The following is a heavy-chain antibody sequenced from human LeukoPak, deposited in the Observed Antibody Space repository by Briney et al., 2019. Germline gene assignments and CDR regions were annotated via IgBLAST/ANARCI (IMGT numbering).Heavy chain of an antibody. Sequence: PGGSLRLSCAASGFTFSSYAMSWVRQAPGKGLEWVSVISDSGGSTYYADSVKGRFTISRDNSKNTLYLQMNSLRAEDTAVYYCAKGEGYYDILTGYQYYYFDYWGQGTLVTVSS. D-gene: IGHD3-9*01. V-gene: IGHV3-23*01. CDR1: GFTFSSYA. CDR2: ISDSGGST. J-gene: IGHJ4*02. CDR3: AKGEGYYDILTGYQYYYFDY.